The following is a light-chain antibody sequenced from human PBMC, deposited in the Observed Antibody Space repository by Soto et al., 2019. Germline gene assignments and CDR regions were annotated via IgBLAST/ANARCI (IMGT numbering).Light chain of an antibody. CDR2: DND. V-gene: IGLV1-51*01. CDR3: ATWDRSLSVGV. J-gene: IGLJ2*01. Sequence: QSVLTQPPSVSAAPGQKVTIPCSGSSSNIGNNYVFWYQQLPGTAPKLLIYDNDKRPSGIPDRFSGSKSGTSATLGITGLQTGDEADYYCATWDRSLSVGVFGGGTKLTVL. CDR1: SSNIGNNY.